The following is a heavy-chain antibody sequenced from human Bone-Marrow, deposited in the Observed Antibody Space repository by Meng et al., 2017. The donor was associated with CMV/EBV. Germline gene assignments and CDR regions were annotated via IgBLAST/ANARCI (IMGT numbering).Heavy chain of an antibody. D-gene: IGHD3-10*01. V-gene: IGHV4-61*01. CDR1: GGSVSDGYYY. J-gene: IGHJ4*02. Sequence: LTFPVSGGSVSDGYYYWRWIRQPPGKGLEWIGYISYGGTTNYNPSLESRLTISVDTSKNQFSLKLRSVTAADTAVYYCARGSGLPDYWGRGTLVTVSS. CDR3: ARGSGLPDY. CDR2: ISYGGTT.